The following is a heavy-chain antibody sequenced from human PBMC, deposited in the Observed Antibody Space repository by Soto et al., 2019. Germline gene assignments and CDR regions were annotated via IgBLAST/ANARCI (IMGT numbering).Heavy chain of an antibody. CDR2: ISYDGSNK. CDR3: ARNGGVYGMDV. V-gene: IGHV3-30-3*01. J-gene: IGHJ6*02. D-gene: IGHD1-1*01. CDR1: GFTFSSYA. Sequence: QVQLVESGGGGVQPGRSLRLSCAASGFTFSSYAIHWVRQAPGTGLEWVAVISYDGSNKYYADSVKGRFTISRDNSKNTLYLQMNSLRAEDTAVYYCARNGGVYGMDVWGQGTTVTVSS.